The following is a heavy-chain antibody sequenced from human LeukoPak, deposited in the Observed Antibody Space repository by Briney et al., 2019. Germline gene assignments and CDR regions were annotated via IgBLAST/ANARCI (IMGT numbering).Heavy chain of an antibody. CDR2: ISNGGNT. CDR1: GFTVRDNY. Sequence: PGGSLRLSCAASGFTVRDNYMSWVRQAPGKGLECVSVISNGGNTYYADSVKGRFTISRDISKNTVYLQMNSLRAEDTAIYYCAKLFESGTYNNFFHYWGQGTLVTVSS. CDR3: AKLFESGTYNNFFHY. D-gene: IGHD3-10*01. V-gene: IGHV3-53*01. J-gene: IGHJ4*02.